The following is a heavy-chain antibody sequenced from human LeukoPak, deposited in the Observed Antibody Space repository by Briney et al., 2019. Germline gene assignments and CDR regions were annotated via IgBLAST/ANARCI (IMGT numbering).Heavy chain of an antibody. J-gene: IGHJ4*02. CDR2: IKSKTDGGTT. Sequence: GGSLRLTCADSGFTFSNAWMSWVRQAPGKGLEWVGRIKSKTDGGTTDYAAPVKGRFTISRDDSKNTLYLQMNSLKTEDTAVYYCTTDADYDILTGYSRIDYWGQGTLVTVSS. CDR3: TTDADYDILTGYSRIDY. D-gene: IGHD3-9*01. V-gene: IGHV3-15*01. CDR1: GFTFSNAW.